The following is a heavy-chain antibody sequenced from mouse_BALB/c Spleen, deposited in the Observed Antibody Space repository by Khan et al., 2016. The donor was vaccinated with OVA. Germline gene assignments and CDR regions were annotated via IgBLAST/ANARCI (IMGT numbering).Heavy chain of an antibody. CDR3: TRSGYGCFAY. CDR1: GYTFTSYY. CDR2: INPSSGGT. D-gene: IGHD2-2*01. V-gene: IGHV1S81*02. J-gene: IGHJ3*01. Sequence: VQLQQSGAELVKPGASVRLSCKASGYTFTSYYLYWVKQRPGQGLEWIGDINPSSGGTNFNEKFKSKATLTVDKSSSTAYIQLNSLTAEDSAVYYCTRSGYGCFAYWGQGTLVTVSA.